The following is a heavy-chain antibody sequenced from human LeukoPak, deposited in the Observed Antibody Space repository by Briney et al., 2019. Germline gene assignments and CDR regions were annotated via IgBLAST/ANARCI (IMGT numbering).Heavy chain of an antibody. V-gene: IGHV3-23*01. J-gene: IGHJ6*03. Sequence: PGGSLRPSCAASGFTFSSYAMSWVRQAPGKGLEWVSAISGSGGSTYYADSVKGRFTISRDNSKNTLYLQMNSLRDEDTAVYYCAKNLRLENNYYYYMDVWGKGTTVTVSS. D-gene: IGHD2/OR15-2a*01. CDR2: ISGSGGST. CDR3: AKNLRLENNYYYYMDV. CDR1: GFTFSSYA.